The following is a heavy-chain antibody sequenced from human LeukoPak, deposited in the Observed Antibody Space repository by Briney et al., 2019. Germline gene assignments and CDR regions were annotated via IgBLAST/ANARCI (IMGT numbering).Heavy chain of an antibody. CDR2: ISAYNGNT. Sequence: ASVKVSCKASGYTFTSYGISWVRQAPGQGLEWMGWISAYNGNTNYAQKLQGRVTMTRDTSISTAYMELSRLRSDDTAVYYCAREYSSSWYRWFDPWGQGTLVTVSS. J-gene: IGHJ5*02. CDR1: GYTFTSYG. D-gene: IGHD6-13*01. V-gene: IGHV1-18*01. CDR3: AREYSSSWYRWFDP.